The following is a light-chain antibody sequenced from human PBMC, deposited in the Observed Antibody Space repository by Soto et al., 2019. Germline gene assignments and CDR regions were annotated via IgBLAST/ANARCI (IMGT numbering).Light chain of an antibody. V-gene: IGLV1-40*01. CDR2: GIT. CDR3: QSYDRSLSGYV. CDR1: SSNFGAGFD. Sequence: QSVLTQPPSVSGAPGQWVTISCTGSSSNFGAGFDVHWYQQLPGTAPKLLIYGITNRPSGVPDRFSGSKSGTSASLAITGLQAEDEAVYYCQSYDRSLSGYVFGTGTKLPS. J-gene: IGLJ1*01.